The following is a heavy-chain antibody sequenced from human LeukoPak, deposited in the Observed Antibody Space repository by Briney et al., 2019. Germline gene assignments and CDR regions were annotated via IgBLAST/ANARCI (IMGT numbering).Heavy chain of an antibody. J-gene: IGHJ6*02. CDR1: GGSISSSSYY. D-gene: IGHD6-13*01. CDR2: IYYSGST. CDR3: ARGGAGMGYYYYYGMDV. V-gene: IGHV4-39*07. Sequence: SETLSLTCTVSGGSISSSSYYWGWIRQPPGKGLEWIGSIYYSGSTYYNPSLKSRVAISVDTSKNQFSLELNSVTAADTAVYYCARGGAGMGYYYYYGMDVWGQGTTVTVSS.